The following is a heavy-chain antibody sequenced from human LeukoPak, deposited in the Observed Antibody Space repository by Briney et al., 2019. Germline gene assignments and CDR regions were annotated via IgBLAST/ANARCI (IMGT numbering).Heavy chain of an antibody. V-gene: IGHV3-33*01. Sequence: GGSLRLSCAASGFTFSSYGMHWVRQAPGKGLEWVAVIWYDGSNKYYADSVKGRFTISRDNSKNTLYLQMNSLRAEDTAVYYCARDHGPPSSGSPTNWGQGTLVTVSS. D-gene: IGHD6-19*01. CDR2: IWYDGSNK. J-gene: IGHJ4*02. CDR3: ARDHGPPSSGSPTN. CDR1: GFTFSSYG.